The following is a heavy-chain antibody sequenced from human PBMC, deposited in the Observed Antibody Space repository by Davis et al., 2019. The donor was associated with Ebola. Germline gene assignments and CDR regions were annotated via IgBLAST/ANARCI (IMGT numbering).Heavy chain of an antibody. CDR1: GFTFDDYA. J-gene: IGHJ4*02. V-gene: IGHV3-9*01. D-gene: IGHD6-19*01. CDR2: ISWNSGDI. CDR3: ARDGYSNDWGDY. Sequence: SLKISCAASGFTFDDYAMHWVRQAPGRGLEWVSGISWNSGDIRYEDSVKGRFTISRDNAKNSLFLQMNSLRDEDTAVYYCARDGYSNDWGDYWGQGTLVTVSS.